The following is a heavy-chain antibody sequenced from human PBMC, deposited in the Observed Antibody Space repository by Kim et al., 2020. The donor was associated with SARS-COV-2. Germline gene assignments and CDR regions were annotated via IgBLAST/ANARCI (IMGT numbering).Heavy chain of an antibody. D-gene: IGHD3-22*01. Sequence: NYAQELQGRVTMTTDTSTSTAYMELRSLRSDDTAVYYCATPSSGYLGQFDYWGQGTLVTVSS. V-gene: IGHV1-18*01. CDR3: ATPSSGYLGQFDY. J-gene: IGHJ4*02.